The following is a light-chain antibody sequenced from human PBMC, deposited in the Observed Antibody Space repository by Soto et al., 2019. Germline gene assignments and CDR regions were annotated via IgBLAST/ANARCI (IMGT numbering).Light chain of an antibody. J-gene: IGLJ2*01. CDR2: EVS. V-gene: IGLV2-23*02. CDR3: CSYAGSSTTV. Sequence: QAVVTQEPSLTVSPGGTVTLTCASSTGAVSSDHWPYWFQQKPGQAPRTLIYEVSKRPSGVSNRFSGSKSGNTASLTISGLQAEDEADYYCCSYAGSSTTVFGGGTKVTVL. CDR1: TGAVSSDHW.